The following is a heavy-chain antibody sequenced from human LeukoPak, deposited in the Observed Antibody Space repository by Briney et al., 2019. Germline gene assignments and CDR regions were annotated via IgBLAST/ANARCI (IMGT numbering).Heavy chain of an antibody. J-gene: IGHJ4*02. CDR2: ILYDGSNK. Sequence: PGRSLRLSCAASGFTFSSYAMHWVRQAPGKGLEWVAVILYDGSNKYYADSVKGRFTISRDTSKNTLYLQMNSLRAEDTAVYYCAKDPSWEYWGQGTLVTVSS. CDR1: GFTFSSYA. CDR3: AKDPSWEY. D-gene: IGHD1-26*01. V-gene: IGHV3-30*18.